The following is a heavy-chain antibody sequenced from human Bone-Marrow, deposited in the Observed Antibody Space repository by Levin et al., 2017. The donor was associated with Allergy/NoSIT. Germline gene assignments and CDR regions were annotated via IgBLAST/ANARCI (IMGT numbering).Heavy chain of an antibody. Sequence: GGSLRLSCEASGIIVSNYAMTWVRQAPGKGLEWVSGLGSDGRSHYADSVKGRFTISRDSSKNTLYLQMNSLRVADAALYYFGKDIYGWAFDVWGQGTMVTVSS. CDR1: GIIVSNYA. V-gene: IGHV3-23*01. CDR3: GKDIYGWAFDV. J-gene: IGHJ3*01. D-gene: IGHD2-2*03. CDR2: LGSDGRS.